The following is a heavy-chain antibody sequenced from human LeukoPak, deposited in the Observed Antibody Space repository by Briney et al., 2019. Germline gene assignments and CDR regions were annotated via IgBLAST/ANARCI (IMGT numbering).Heavy chain of an antibody. CDR2: INHSGST. J-gene: IGHJ4*02. CDR3: ARGRGYNSFDY. V-gene: IGHV4-34*01. D-gene: IGHD3-16*02. CDR1: GGSFSGYY. Sequence: KPSETLSLTCAVYGGSFSGYYWSWIRQPPGKGLAWIGEINHSGSTNYNPSLKSRVTISVDTSKNQFSLKLSSVTAADTAVYYCARGRGYNSFDYWGQGTPVTVSS.